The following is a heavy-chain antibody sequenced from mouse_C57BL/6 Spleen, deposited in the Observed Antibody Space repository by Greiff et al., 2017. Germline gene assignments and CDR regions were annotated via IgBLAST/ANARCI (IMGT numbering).Heavy chain of an antibody. Sequence: EVKLQESGPGLVKPSQSLSLTCSVTGYSITSGYYWNWIRQFPGNKLEWMGYISYDGSNNYNPSLKNRISITRDTSKNQFFLKLNSVTTEDTATYYCARAKIYYDYDAFAYWGQGTLVTVSA. CDR3: ARAKIYYDYDAFAY. CDR1: GYSITSGYY. D-gene: IGHD2-4*01. CDR2: ISYDGSN. J-gene: IGHJ3*01. V-gene: IGHV3-6*01.